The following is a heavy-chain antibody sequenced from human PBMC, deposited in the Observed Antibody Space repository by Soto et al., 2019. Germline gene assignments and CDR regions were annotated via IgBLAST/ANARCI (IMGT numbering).Heavy chain of an antibody. V-gene: IGHV4-31*03. Sequence: QVQLQESGPGLVKPSQTLSLTCTVSGGSISSGGYYWSWIRKHPGKGLEWIGYIYYSGSTYYNPSLKSRVTISVDTSKNQFSLKLSSVTAADTAVYYCAREQELYGSTFDIWGQGTMVTVSS. D-gene: IGHD1-7*01. CDR3: AREQELYGSTFDI. CDR1: GGSISSGGYY. CDR2: IYYSGST. J-gene: IGHJ3*02.